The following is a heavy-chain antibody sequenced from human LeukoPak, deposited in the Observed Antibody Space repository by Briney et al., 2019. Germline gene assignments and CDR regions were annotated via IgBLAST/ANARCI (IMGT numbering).Heavy chain of an antibody. CDR3: ARVRCSSTSCSLFDY. CDR2: TSGLGGSR. V-gene: IGHV3-23*01. D-gene: IGHD2-2*01. Sequence: PGGSLRLSCAASGFTFSSYAMSWVREAPGKGLEWVSATSGLGGSRDYADSVKGRFTISRDNSKNTLYLQMNSLRAEDTALYYCARVRCSSTSCSLFDYWGQGTLVTVSS. CDR1: GFTFSSYA. J-gene: IGHJ4*02.